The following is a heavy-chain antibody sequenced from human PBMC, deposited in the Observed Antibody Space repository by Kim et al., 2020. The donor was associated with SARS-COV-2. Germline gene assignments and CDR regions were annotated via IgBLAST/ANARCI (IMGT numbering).Heavy chain of an antibody. CDR1: GFTFDDYT. CDR3: AKGESWYYYDSSAPQPPFDY. J-gene: IGHJ4*02. V-gene: IGHV3-43*01. Sequence: GGSLRLSCAASGFTFDDYTMHWVRQAPGKGLEWVSLISWDGGSTYYADSVKGRFTISRDNSKNSLYLQMNSLRTEDTALYYCAKGESWYYYDSSAPQPPFDYWGQGTLVTVSS. CDR2: ISWDGGST. D-gene: IGHD3-22*01.